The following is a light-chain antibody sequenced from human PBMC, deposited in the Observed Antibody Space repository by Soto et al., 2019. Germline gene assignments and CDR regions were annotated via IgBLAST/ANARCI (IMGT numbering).Light chain of an antibody. CDR1: SSNIGAGYD. CDR2: ANT. J-gene: IGLJ1*01. Sequence: QSALTQPPSASGSPGQSVTISCTGSSSNIGAGYDVHWYQQLPGTAPKLLIYANTNRPSGVPDRFSGSKSGTSASLAITGLQAEDEADYHCQSYDSSLSGYVFGTGTKLTVL. CDR3: QSYDSSLSGYV. V-gene: IGLV1-40*01.